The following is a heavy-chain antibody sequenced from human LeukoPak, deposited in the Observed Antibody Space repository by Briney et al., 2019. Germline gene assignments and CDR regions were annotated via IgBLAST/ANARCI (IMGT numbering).Heavy chain of an antibody. CDR3: ARVPAITMVRGVHYFDY. Sequence: SETLSLTCTVSGYSISSGYYWGWIRQPPGKGLEWIGTIFHSGSTYYNKSLKSRVTMSVDTSKNQFSLKLSSVTAADTAVYYCARVPAITMVRGVHYFDYWGQGTLVTVSS. V-gene: IGHV4-38-2*02. D-gene: IGHD3-10*01. CDR1: GYSISSGYY. J-gene: IGHJ4*02. CDR2: IFHSGST.